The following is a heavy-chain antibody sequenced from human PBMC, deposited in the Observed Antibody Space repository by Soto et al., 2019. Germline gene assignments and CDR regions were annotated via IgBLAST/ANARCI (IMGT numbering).Heavy chain of an antibody. D-gene: IGHD3-10*01. V-gene: IGHV6-1*01. CDR3: GRDRYSSSGWFDP. CDR2: TYYRSRFFS. CDR1: GDSVSSYSAA. J-gene: IGHJ5*02. Sequence: SQTLSLTCAISGDSVSSYSAAWNWIRQSPSGGLEWLGRTYYRSRFFSEYAESVKSRIIINPDTSKNQFSLQLKSVTPEDTAVYYCGRDRYSSSGWFDPWGQGTPVTVSS.